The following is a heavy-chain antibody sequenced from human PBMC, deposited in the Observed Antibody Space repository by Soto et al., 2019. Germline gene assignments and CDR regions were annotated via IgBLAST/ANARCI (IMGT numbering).Heavy chain of an antibody. CDR3: ARDVGVVGATLDY. CDR2: IWYDGSKK. Sequence: QVQLVESGGGVVQPGRSLRLSCATSGFTFKSYGMHWVRQAPGKGLEWVAVIWYDGSKKYYVDSVKGRFTISRDDSKNTLYLQMNSLRAEDTAIYYCARDVGVVGATLDYWGQGTLVTVSS. CDR1: GFTFKSYG. V-gene: IGHV3-33*01. D-gene: IGHD1-26*01. J-gene: IGHJ4*02.